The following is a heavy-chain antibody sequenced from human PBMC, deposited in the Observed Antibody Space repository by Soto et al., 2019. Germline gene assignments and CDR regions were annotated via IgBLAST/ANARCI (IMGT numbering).Heavy chain of an antibody. CDR1: GGPFSNSG. Sequence: QVHLVQSGAEVKKPGSSVKVSCKASGGPFSNSGISWVRQAPGQGLEWMGGLIPILGTPNYAQKFQGRVTITADESTNTAFMGLSSRRSEDTAVYYCAGAHGIRGHYGSGTPYGMDVWGQGTTVTVSS. J-gene: IGHJ6*02. CDR3: AGAHGIRGHYGSGTPYGMDV. CDR2: LIPILGTP. V-gene: IGHV1-69*12. D-gene: IGHD3-10*01.